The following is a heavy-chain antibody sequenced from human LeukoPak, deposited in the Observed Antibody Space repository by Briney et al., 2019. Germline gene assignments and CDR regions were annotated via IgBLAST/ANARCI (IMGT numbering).Heavy chain of an antibody. J-gene: IGHJ5*02. V-gene: IGHV1-46*01. Sequence: ASVKVSCKASGYTFTSYYMHWVRQAPGQGLEWMGIINPSGGSTSYAQKFQGRVTMTRDMSTSTVYMELSSLRSEDTAVYYCARAALIAAAVTDWFDPWGQGTLVTVSS. CDR3: ARAALIAAAVTDWFDP. D-gene: IGHD6-13*01. CDR2: INPSGGST. CDR1: GYTFTSYY.